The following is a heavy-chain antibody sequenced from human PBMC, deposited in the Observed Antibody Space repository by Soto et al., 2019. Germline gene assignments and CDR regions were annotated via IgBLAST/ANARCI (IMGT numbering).Heavy chain of an antibody. D-gene: IGHD3-9*01. CDR3: ARDLIPDYDILTGPLDY. Sequence: ASVKVSCKASGYTFTSYGISWVRQAPGQGLEWMGWISAYNGNTNYAQKLQGRVTMTTDTSTNTAYMELRSLRSDDTAVYYCARDLIPDYDILTGPLDYWGQGTLVTVSS. CDR2: ISAYNGNT. CDR1: GYTFTSYG. J-gene: IGHJ4*02. V-gene: IGHV1-18*01.